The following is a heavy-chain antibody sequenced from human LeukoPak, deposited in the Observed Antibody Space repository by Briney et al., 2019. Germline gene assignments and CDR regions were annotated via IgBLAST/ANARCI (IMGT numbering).Heavy chain of an antibody. J-gene: IGHJ5*02. CDR1: GFTFYYYG. CDR3: ARDIASAGTPWFDP. D-gene: IGHD6-13*01. Sequence: PGGSLRLSCAASGFTFYYYGMSWVRQAPGKGLEWVSGINWNGGSTGYADSVKGRFTISRDNAKNSLYLQMNSLRAEDTALYHCARDIASAGTPWFDPWGQGTLVTVSS. V-gene: IGHV3-20*01. CDR2: INWNGGST.